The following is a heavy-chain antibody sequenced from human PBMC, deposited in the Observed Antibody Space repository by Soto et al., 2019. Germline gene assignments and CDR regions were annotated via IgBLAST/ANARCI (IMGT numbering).Heavy chain of an antibody. J-gene: IGHJ4*02. CDR3: ARYYGSGVFDY. CDR2: IYWDDDK. D-gene: IGHD3-10*01. V-gene: IGHV2-5*02. Sequence: QITLKESGPPPVKPTQTLTVTCTFSGFSLTTSGVGVGWIRQPPGKALEWLALIYWDDDKRYNSSLKTRLTITKDTPKNQVVLRMTNMGPVDTATYYCARYYGSGVFDYWGQGTLVTVSS. CDR1: GFSLTTSGVG.